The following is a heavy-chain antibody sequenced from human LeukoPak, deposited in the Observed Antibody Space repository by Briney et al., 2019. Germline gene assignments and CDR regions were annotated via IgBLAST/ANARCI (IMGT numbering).Heavy chain of an antibody. CDR2: IDSDGTNR. J-gene: IGHJ4*02. CDR3: EGRATGLPEY. D-gene: IGHD3-9*01. Sequence: PGGSLRLSCAASGFTFSRHWMHWVRQAPGKGLVWVSRIDSDGTNRDYADSVKGRFTISRDNAKNTVYLQMNSLRDEDTAVYHCEGRATGLPEYWGQGSLVTVSS. CDR1: GFTFSRHW. V-gene: IGHV3-74*01.